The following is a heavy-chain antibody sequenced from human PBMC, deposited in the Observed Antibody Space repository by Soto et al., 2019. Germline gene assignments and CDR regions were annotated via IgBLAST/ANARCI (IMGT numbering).Heavy chain of an antibody. V-gene: IGHV4-34*01. CDR1: GGSFSGYY. Sequence: PSETLSLTCAVYGGSFSGYYWSWIRQPPGKGLEWIGEINHSGSTNYNPSLKSRVTISVDTSKNQFSLKLSSVTAADTAVYYCARGPIHYYYYYYMDVWGKGTTVT. CDR2: INHSGST. J-gene: IGHJ6*03. CDR3: ARGPIHYYYYYYMDV. D-gene: IGHD2-21*01.